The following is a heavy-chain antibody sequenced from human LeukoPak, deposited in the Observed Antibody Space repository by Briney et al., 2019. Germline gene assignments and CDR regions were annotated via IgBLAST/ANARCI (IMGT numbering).Heavy chain of an antibody. D-gene: IGHD2-15*01. CDR1: GFTFSSYG. CDR3: AKDPFPSPYMVDSPFFAY. J-gene: IGHJ4*02. V-gene: IGHV3-30*18. Sequence: GGSLRLSCAASGFTFSSYGMHWVRQAPGTGLEWVAVISYDGSNKYYADSVKGRFTISRDNSKNTLYLQMSSLRAEDTAVYYCAKDPFPSPYMVDSPFFAYWGQGTLVTVSS. CDR2: ISYDGSNK.